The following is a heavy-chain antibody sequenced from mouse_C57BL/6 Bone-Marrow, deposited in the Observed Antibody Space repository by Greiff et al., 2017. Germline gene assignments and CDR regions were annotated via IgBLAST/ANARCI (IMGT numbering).Heavy chain of an antibody. Sequence: VQLQQSGAELVKPGASVKMSCKASGYTFTSYPIEWMKQNHGQSLEWIGNFHPYNDDTKYNEKFKGKATLTVDKSSSTVYLELSRLTSADSAVYYCATRDYYGSSFSYYDFDVWGTGTTVTVSS. J-gene: IGHJ1*03. CDR1: GYTFTSYP. V-gene: IGHV1-47*01. CDR2: FHPYNDDT. CDR3: ATRDYYGSSFSYYDFDV. D-gene: IGHD1-1*01.